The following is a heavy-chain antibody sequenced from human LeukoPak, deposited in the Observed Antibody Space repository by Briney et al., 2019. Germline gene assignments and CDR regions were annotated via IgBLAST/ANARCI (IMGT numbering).Heavy chain of an antibody. J-gene: IGHJ4*02. Sequence: PSETLSLTCTVSGDSNTNSIYYWAWIRQPPGKGLEWVGEIYLRGNTNYNPSLESRVTISVDGSKTQLSLRLESVTAADTAVYYCARGTITTVTDSWGPGTLVTVSS. D-gene: IGHD4-17*01. V-gene: IGHV4-39*07. CDR1: GDSNTNSIYY. CDR3: ARGTITTVTDS. CDR2: IYLRGNT.